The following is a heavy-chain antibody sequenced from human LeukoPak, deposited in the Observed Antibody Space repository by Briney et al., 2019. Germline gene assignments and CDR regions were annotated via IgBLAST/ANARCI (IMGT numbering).Heavy chain of an antibody. J-gene: IGHJ4*02. Sequence: ASVKVSCKASGYTFTSYGISWVRQAPGQGLEWMGWINPNSGVTNYAQKFQGRVTMTRDTSINTAYMELSRLRSDDTAVYYCARGAGTTAQDFDYWGQGTLVTVSS. D-gene: IGHD1-7*01. V-gene: IGHV1-2*02. CDR3: ARGAGTTAQDFDY. CDR2: INPNSGVT. CDR1: GYTFTSYG.